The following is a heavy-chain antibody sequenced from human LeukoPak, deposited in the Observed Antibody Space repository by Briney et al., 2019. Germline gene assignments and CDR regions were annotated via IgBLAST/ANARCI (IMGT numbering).Heavy chain of an antibody. CDR2: IWYDGSNK. J-gene: IGHJ4*02. CDR1: GFTFSSYG. CDR3: ARLRYSSGPLGF. Sequence: PGGSLRLSCAASGFTFSSYGMHWVRQAPGKGLEWVAVIWYDGSNKYYADSVKGRFTISRDNSKNTLYLQMNSLRAEDTAVYYCARLRYSSGPLGFWGQGTLVTVSS. V-gene: IGHV3-33*01. D-gene: IGHD6-19*01.